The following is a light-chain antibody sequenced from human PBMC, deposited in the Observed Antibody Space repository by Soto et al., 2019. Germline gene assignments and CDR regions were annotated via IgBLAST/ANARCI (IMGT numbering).Light chain of an antibody. Sequence: QSVLTQPPSASGTPGQRVTISCSGSYSNIGGKTVNWYQQLPGAAPRLLIYSDNQRPSGVPDRFSGSKSATSASLAISGLQSDDEANYYCAAWDDSLNGPVVFGGGTK. V-gene: IGLV1-44*01. CDR2: SDN. CDR3: AAWDDSLNGPVV. CDR1: YSNIGGKT. J-gene: IGLJ3*02.